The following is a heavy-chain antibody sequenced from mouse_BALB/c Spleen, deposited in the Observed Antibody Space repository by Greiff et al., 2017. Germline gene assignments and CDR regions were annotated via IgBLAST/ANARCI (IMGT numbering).Heavy chain of an antibody. CDR1: GYTFTSYW. J-gene: IGHJ2*01. V-gene: IGHV1S81*02. CDR2: INPSNGRT. CDR3: ARGGIYYGYDHYFDY. D-gene: IGHD2-2*01. Sequence: QVQLQQPGAELVKPGASVKLSCKASGYTFTSYWMHWVKQRPGQGLEWIGEINPSNGRTNYNEKFKSKATLTVDKSSSTAYMQLSSLTSEDSAVYYCARGGIYYGYDHYFDYWGQGTTLTVSS.